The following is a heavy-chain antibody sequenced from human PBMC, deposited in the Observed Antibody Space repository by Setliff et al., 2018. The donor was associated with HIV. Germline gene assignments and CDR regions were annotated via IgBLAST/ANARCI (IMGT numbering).Heavy chain of an antibody. CDR3: ARGRQIGVEGAGGFDI. D-gene: IGHD1-26*01. V-gene: IGHV4-4*02. CDR1: GDSIDTHSW. CDR2: IYYSGST. J-gene: IGHJ3*02. Sequence: TLSLTCVVSGDSIDTHSWWTWVCQPPTKGLEWIGEIYYSGSTDYKPSPKSRVTISVDKSKKQLSLRLTSVTAADTAVYYCARGRQIGVEGAGGFDIWGQGTVVTVSS.